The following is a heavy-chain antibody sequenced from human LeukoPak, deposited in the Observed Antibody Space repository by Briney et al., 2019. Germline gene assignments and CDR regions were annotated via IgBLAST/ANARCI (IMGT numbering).Heavy chain of an antibody. D-gene: IGHD3-10*01. CDR2: IYTSGST. J-gene: IGHJ3*02. V-gene: IGHV4-4*07. CDR3: ARGGETRTRNAFDI. CDR1: GGSISSYY. Sequence: SETLSLTCTVSGGSISSYYWSWIRQPAGKGLEWIGRIYTSGSTNYNPSLKSRVSMSVDTSKNQFSLKLSSVTAADTAVYYCARGGETRTRNAFDIWGQGTMVTVSS.